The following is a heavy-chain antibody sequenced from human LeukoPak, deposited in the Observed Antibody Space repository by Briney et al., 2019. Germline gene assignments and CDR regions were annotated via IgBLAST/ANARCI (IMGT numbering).Heavy chain of an antibody. V-gene: IGHV3-15*01. J-gene: IGHJ3*02. CDR2: IKSKTDGGTT. CDR3: TTGSYDILTGYYHDAFDI. CDR1: GFTFSNAW. D-gene: IGHD3-9*01. Sequence: GGSLRLSCAASGFTFSNAWMSWVRLAPGKGLEWVGRIKSKTDGGTTDYAAPVKGRFTISRDDSKNTLYLQMNSLKTEDTAVYYCTTGSYDILTGYYHDAFDIWGQGTMVTVSS.